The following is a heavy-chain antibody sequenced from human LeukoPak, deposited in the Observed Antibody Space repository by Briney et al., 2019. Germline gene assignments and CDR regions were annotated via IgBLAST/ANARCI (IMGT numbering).Heavy chain of an antibody. CDR3: GIGRKFDWLLCHH. D-gene: IGHD3-9*01. J-gene: IGHJ5*02. V-gene: IGHV1-24*01. CDR1: GYTLTYVS. CDR2: FDPEGGET. Sequence: ASVKVSCKISGYTLTYVSMHWVRQAPGKGLEWMGGFDPEGGETVYEQKFQGRVTMTEDPSADTAYMELRSLSSEDTAVYYCGIGRKFDWLLCHHWGQGTLVTVSS.